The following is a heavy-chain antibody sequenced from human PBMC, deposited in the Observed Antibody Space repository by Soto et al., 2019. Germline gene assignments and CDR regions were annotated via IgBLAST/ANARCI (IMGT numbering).Heavy chain of an antibody. Sequence: SETLSLTCTVSGGSINDFYWNWIRKPPGKGLEWLGYIYYSGSTNYSPALKSRVTISVDTSKNQFSLKVTSVTAADTAVYYCGRGVPNTRYSSKWYENWFNPWGQGTLVTVSS. J-gene: IGHJ5*02. CDR3: GRGVPNTRYSSKWYENWFNP. CDR2: IYYSGST. D-gene: IGHD6-13*01. V-gene: IGHV4-59*01. CDR1: GGSINDFY.